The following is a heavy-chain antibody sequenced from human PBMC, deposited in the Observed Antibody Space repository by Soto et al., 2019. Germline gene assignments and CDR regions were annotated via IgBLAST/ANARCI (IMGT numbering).Heavy chain of an antibody. D-gene: IGHD2-21*01. Sequence: QVQLQQWGAGLLKPSETLSLTCAVSGGSFSGYYWTWIRQHPGKGLEWIGEINHSGSTSYNPSLKSRVSISVDTSKNQFSLNRSSVTAADTAVYYCARAPLRCGHIGPLGYWGQGTLVTVSS. J-gene: IGHJ4*02. CDR3: ARAPLRCGHIGPLGY. CDR2: INHSGST. CDR1: GGSFSGYY. V-gene: IGHV4-34*01.